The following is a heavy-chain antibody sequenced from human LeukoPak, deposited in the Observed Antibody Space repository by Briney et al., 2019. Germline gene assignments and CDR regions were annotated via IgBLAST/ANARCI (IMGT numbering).Heavy chain of an antibody. V-gene: IGHV3-74*01. CDR1: GFTLSSYW. J-gene: IGHJ4*02. CDR2: INSDGSTT. D-gene: IGHD3-10*01. CDR3: ARKYYGSGSYYVDY. Sequence: PGGSLTLSCAASGFTLSSYWMNWLRQGPGKGLVWVSRINSDGSTTSYADSVKGRFTISRDNAKNTLYLQMNSLRAEDTAVYYCARKYYGSGSYYVDYWGQGTLVTVSS.